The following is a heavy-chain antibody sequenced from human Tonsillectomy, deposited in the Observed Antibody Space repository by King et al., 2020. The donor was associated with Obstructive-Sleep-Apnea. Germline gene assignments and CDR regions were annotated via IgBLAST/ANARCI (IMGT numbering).Heavy chain of an antibody. D-gene: IGHD2-2*01. Sequence: QLVQSGGELVKPGGSLRLSCAASGFTFSNVWMHWVRQAPGKGLEWVGRIKSKTEAGTTEYAAPVKDRFIVSRDDSKSMLYLHMNNLKIEDTAVYYCTTFYHADWGQGTLVTVSS. CDR2: IKSKTEAGTT. J-gene: IGHJ4*02. CDR3: TTFYHAD. CDR1: GFTFSNVW. V-gene: IGHV3-15*01.